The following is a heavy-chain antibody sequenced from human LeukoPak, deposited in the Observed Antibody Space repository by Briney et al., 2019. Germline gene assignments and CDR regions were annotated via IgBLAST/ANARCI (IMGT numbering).Heavy chain of an antibody. D-gene: IGHD1-14*01. J-gene: IGHJ4*02. CDR1: GFTFSSYA. CDR2: ISGSGGST. V-gene: IGHV3-23*01. CDR3: ANAEVVHRSYYFDY. Sequence: GGSLRLSCAASGFTFSSYAMSWVRQAPGKGLEWVSAISGSGGSTYYADSVKGRFTISRDNSKNTLYLQMNSLRAEDTAVYYCANAEVVHRSYYFDYWGQGTLVTVSS.